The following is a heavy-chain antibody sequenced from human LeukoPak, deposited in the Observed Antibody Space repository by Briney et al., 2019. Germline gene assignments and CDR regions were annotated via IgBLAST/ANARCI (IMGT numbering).Heavy chain of an antibody. CDR3: ARLLGDTAMVTSSFDY. CDR2: IYPGDSDT. D-gene: IGHD5-18*01. Sequence: GESLKISCKGSGYSFTSYWIGWVCQMPGKGLEWMGIIYPGDSDTRYSPSFQGQVTISADKSISTAYLQWSSLKASDTAMYYCARLLGDTAMVTSSFDYWGQGTLVTVSS. CDR1: GYSFTSYW. J-gene: IGHJ4*02. V-gene: IGHV5-51*01.